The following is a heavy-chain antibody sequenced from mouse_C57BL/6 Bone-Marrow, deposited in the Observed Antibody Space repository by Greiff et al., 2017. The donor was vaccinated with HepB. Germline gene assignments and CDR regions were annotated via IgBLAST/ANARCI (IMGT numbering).Heavy chain of an antibody. J-gene: IGHJ2*01. CDR1: GYSFSSSW. CDR2: IYPGDGDT. D-gene: IGHD1-1*01. V-gene: IGHV1-82*01. Sequence: QVQLQQSGPELVKPGASVKISCKASGYSFSSSWMNWVKQRPGKGLECIGRIYPGDGDTNYNGKFKGKATLTADKSSSTAYMQLSSLTSEDSAVYFCARFHYGSSYVWGQGTTLTVSS. CDR3: ARFHYGSSYV.